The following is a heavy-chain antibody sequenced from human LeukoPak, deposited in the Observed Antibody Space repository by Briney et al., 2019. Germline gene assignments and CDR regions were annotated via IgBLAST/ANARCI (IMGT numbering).Heavy chain of an antibody. CDR3: ASRLPYYYGSGRLY. J-gene: IGHJ4*02. CDR1: GGSISSSSYY. Sequence: PSETLSLTCTVSGGSISSSSYYWGWIRQPPGKGLEWIGSIYYSGSTYYNPSLKSRVTISVDTSKNQFSLKLSSVTAADTAVYYCASRLPYYYGSGRLYWGQGTLVTVSS. V-gene: IGHV4-39*01. CDR2: IYYSGST. D-gene: IGHD3-10*01.